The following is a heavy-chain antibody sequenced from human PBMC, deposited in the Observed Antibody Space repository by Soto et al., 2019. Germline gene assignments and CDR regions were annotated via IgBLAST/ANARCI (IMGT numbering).Heavy chain of an antibody. V-gene: IGHV3-9*01. CDR2: IDWNSGTI. J-gene: IGHJ6*02. CDR1: GFIFDDYA. D-gene: IGHD1-26*01. CDR3: TKSRGSYFIFYGMDV. Sequence: GGSLRLSCAASGFIFDDYAMHWVRQSPGKGLEWVSAIDWNSGTIAYADSVKGRFAISRDNADNSLYLQMNSLRPEDTAIYYCTKSRGSYFIFYGMDVWGQGTTVTVS.